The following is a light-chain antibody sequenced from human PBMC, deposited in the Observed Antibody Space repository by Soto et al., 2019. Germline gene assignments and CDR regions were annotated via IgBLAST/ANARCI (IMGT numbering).Light chain of an antibody. CDR1: NIGSKS. Sequence: SYELTQPPSLSVAPGKTARITCGGNNIGSKSVHWYQQKPGQAPVLVIYYDSDRPSGIPERFSGSNSGNTATLTISRVEAGDEADYYCQVWDSSSDHVVFVGGTKLTVL. J-gene: IGLJ2*01. V-gene: IGLV3-21*04. CDR2: YDS. CDR3: QVWDSSSDHVV.